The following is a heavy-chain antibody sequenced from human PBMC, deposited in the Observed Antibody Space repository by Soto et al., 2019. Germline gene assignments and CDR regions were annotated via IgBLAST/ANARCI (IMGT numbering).Heavy chain of an antibody. CDR2: MNPNSGNT. J-gene: IGHJ4*02. CDR1: GYTFTSYV. V-gene: IGHV1-8*01. D-gene: IGHD5-18*01. CDR3: ARGVMWDTAMVDY. Sequence: ASVRVSCKASGYTFTSYVINWVRQATGQGLEWMGWMNPNSGNTGYAQKFQGRVTMTRNTSISTAYMELSSLRSEDTAVYYCARGVMWDTAMVDYWGQGTLVTVSS.